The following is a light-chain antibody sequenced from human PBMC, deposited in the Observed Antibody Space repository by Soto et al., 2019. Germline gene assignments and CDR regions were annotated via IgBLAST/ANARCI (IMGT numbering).Light chain of an antibody. V-gene: IGKV3-15*01. CDR2: SAS. J-gene: IGKJ4*01. Sequence: VMTQSPATLSVSPGERATLSCRTSQSVGGNLAWYQQKPGQGPRLLIYSASSRATDIPARFSGSGSGTEFTLTINSLQSEDFEVYFCQQSNNWPPTFGGGTKVEIK. CDR1: QSVGGN. CDR3: QQSNNWPPT.